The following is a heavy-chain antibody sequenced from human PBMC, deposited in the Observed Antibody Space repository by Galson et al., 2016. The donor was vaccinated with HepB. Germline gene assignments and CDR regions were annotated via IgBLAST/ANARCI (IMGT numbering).Heavy chain of an antibody. CDR3: ARDPGEWELMGDVFDI. V-gene: IGHV4-39*07. CDR2: FYPGGST. Sequence: SETLSLTCTVSGDSINRRSFYWGWIRQSPGKGLEWIGTFYPGGSTYYNPSLISRFTTSVGTSKNQFFLNVRSVTAADTAVYYCARDPGEWELMGDVFDIWGQGTMVTVSS. D-gene: IGHD1-26*01. CDR1: GDSINRRSFY. J-gene: IGHJ3*02.